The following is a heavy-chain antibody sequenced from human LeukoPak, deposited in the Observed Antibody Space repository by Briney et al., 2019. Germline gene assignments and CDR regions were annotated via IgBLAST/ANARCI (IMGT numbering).Heavy chain of an antibody. D-gene: IGHD3-16*02. CDR3: TSEGYDYVWGNYRGV. V-gene: IGHV3-74*01. Sequence: GGSLRLSCAASGFTFSSYWMHWVRQAPGKGLVWVSRIKSDGSSTSYADSVKGRFTISRDNAKNTLYLQMNSLRAEDTAVYYCTSEGYDYVWGNYRGVWGRGTLVTVSS. CDR1: GFTFSSYW. J-gene: IGHJ2*01. CDR2: IKSDGSST.